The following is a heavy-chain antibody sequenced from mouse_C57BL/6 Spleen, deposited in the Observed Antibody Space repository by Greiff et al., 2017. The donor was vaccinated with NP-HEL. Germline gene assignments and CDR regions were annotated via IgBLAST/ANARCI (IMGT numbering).Heavy chain of an antibody. CDR1: GYTFTTYP. Sequence: QVQLQQSGAELVKPGASVKMSCKASGYTFTTYPIEWMKQNHGKSLEWIGNFHPYNDDNKYNEKFKGKATLTVEKSSSTVYLELSRLTSDDSAVYYCARGVYGSSYRWYFDVWGTGTTVTVSS. J-gene: IGHJ1*03. CDR2: FHPYNDDN. CDR3: ARGVYGSSYRWYFDV. D-gene: IGHD1-1*01. V-gene: IGHV1-47*01.